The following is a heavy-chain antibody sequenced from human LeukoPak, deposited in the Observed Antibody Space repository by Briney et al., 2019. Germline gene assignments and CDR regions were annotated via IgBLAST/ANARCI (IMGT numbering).Heavy chain of an antibody. Sequence: GGSLRLSCAASGFTFDDYAMRWVRQAPGKGLEWVSLISGDGGSTYADSVKGRFTISRDNSKNSLYLQMNSLRTEDTALYYCAKDYTMIDWGQGTMVTVSS. D-gene: IGHD3-22*01. J-gene: IGHJ3*01. CDR1: GFTFDDYA. V-gene: IGHV3-43*02. CDR3: AKDYTMID. CDR2: ISGDGGST.